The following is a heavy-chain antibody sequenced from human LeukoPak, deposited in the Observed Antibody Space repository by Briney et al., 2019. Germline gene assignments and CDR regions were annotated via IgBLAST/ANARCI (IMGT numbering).Heavy chain of an antibody. CDR1: GFTFSSYA. J-gene: IGHJ4*02. CDR3: ARVRDGSGDY. V-gene: IGHV3-30*04. Sequence: GGSLRLSCAASGFTFSSYAMHWVRQAPGKGLEWVAVISYDGSNKYYADSVKGRFTISRDNAKNTLYLQMNSLRAEDTAVYYCARVRDGSGDYWGQGTLVTVSS. D-gene: IGHD3-10*01. CDR2: ISYDGSNK.